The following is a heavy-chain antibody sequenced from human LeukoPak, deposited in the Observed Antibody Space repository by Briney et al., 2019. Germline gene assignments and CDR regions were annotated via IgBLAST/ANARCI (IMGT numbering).Heavy chain of an antibody. Sequence: SETLSLTCAVSGDSVSSDSYYWHWIRRSPGKGLEWVGFVYYSGRTKYNPSLKSRVAMSIDTSKNQFSLKLSSVTAADTAVYYCARANWNYFWDWGQGTLVTVSS. CDR2: VYYSGRT. D-gene: IGHD1-7*01. CDR3: ARANWNYFWD. CDR1: GDSVSSDSYY. V-gene: IGHV4-61*01. J-gene: IGHJ4*02.